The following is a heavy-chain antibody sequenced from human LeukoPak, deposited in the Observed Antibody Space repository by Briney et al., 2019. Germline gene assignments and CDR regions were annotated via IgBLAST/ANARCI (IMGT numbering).Heavy chain of an antibody. J-gene: IGHJ3*02. D-gene: IGHD4-17*01. CDR3: AKEISFYGDGITDAFDI. CDR2: ISGSGGST. CDR1: GFTFSSYA. Sequence: GGSLRLSCAASGFTFSSYAMSWVRQAPGKGLEWVSAISGSGGSTFYGDFVKGRFTISRDNSKNTLYLQMNSLRAEDTAVYYCAKEISFYGDGITDAFDIWGQGTMVTVSS. V-gene: IGHV3-23*01.